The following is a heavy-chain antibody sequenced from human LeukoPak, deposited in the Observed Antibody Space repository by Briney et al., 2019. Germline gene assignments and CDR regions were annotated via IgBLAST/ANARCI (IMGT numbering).Heavy chain of an antibody. CDR1: GYSISSGYY. J-gene: IGHJ4*02. V-gene: IGHV4-38-2*01. Sequence: KTLETLSLTCAVSGYSISSGYYWGWIRQPPGKGLEWIGSIYHSGSTYYNPSLKSRVTISVDTSKNQFSLRLSSVTAADTAVYYCARAPGEQWLVRRTHFDYWGQGTLVTVSS. CDR3: ARAPGEQWLVRRTHFDY. D-gene: IGHD6-19*01. CDR2: IYHSGST.